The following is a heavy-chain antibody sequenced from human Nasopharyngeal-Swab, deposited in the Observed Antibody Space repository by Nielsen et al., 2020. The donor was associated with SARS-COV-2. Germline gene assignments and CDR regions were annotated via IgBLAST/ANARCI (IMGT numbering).Heavy chain of an antibody. Sequence: GGSLRLSCTASGFRFGRYWMSWVRQFPGKGLEWVANVNEDGSEKYYVDSVKGRFTISRDNAKNSLHLQMDSLRAEDTAVYYCAREVIIDSWGQGTLVTVSS. V-gene: IGHV3-7*01. D-gene: IGHD3-10*01. CDR2: VNEDGSEK. CDR1: GFRFGRYW. J-gene: IGHJ4*02. CDR3: AREVIIDS.